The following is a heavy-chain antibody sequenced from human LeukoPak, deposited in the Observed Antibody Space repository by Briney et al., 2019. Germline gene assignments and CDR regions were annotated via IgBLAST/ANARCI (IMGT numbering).Heavy chain of an antibody. D-gene: IGHD2-15*01. CDR2: ISTSSSYI. V-gene: IGHV3-21*01. CDR3: ARVGSGGSCYDY. J-gene: IGHJ4*02. Sequence: GGSLRLSCAASGFTFSGYTMNWVRQAPGKGLEWVSSISTSSSYIYYADSVKGRFTISRDNAKNTLYLQMNSLRAEDTAVYYCARVGSGGSCYDYWGQGTLVTVSS. CDR1: GFTFSGYT.